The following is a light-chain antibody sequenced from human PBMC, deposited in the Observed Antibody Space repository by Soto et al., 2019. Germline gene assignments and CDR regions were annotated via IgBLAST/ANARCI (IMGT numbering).Light chain of an antibody. V-gene: IGLV2-11*01. Sequence: QSVLTKPRSVSGSPGQSVTISCTGTSRDVGGYNYVSWYQQHPGKAPKLMIYDVSKRPSGVPDRFSGSKSGNTASLTISGLQAEDEADYYCCSYAGSYTWVFGGGTKVTVL. CDR2: DVS. CDR3: CSYAGSYTWV. J-gene: IGLJ3*02. CDR1: SRDVGGYNY.